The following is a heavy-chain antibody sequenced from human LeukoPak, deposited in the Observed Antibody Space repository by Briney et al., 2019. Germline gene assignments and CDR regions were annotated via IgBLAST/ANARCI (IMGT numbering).Heavy chain of an antibody. J-gene: IGHJ4*02. D-gene: IGHD1-26*01. CDR3: AKDWDGGSYFADY. CDR2: ISSSGGST. CDR1: GFTFSNYA. Sequence: PGGSLRLSCAASGFTFSNYAMSWVRQAPGRGLEWVSGISSSGGSTYYADSVKGRFAISRDNSKNTLYLQMNSLRAEDTAVYFCAKDWDGGSYFADYWGQGTLVTVSS. V-gene: IGHV3-23*01.